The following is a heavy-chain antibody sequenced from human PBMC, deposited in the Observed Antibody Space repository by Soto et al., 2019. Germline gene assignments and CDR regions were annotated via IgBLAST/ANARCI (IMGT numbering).Heavy chain of an antibody. V-gene: IGHV3-23*01. D-gene: IGHD6-13*01. Sequence: EVQLLESGGGLVQPGGSLRLSCAASGFTFSRYAMSWVRQAPGKGLEWVSAISGSGGSTYYADSVKGRFTISRDNSKNTLYLQMNRLRAEDTAVYYCAKGGSSSWYFDYWGQGTLVTVSS. CDR1: GFTFSRYA. J-gene: IGHJ4*02. CDR3: AKGGSSSWYFDY. CDR2: ISGSGGST.